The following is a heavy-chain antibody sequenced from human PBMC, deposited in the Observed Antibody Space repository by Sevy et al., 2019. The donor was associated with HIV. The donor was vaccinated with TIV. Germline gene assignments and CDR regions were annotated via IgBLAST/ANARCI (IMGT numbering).Heavy chain of an antibody. D-gene: IGHD5-12*01. CDR3: ARDRIRDGYNYGWFDP. CDR2: IYYSGST. V-gene: IGHV4-59*01. CDR1: GGSISSYY. J-gene: IGHJ5*02. Sequence: SETLSLTCTVSGGSISSYYWSWIRQPPGKGLEWLGYIYYSGSTNYNPSLKSRVTISVDTSKNQFSLKLSSVTAADTAVYYCARDRIRDGYNYGWFDPWGQGTLVTVSS.